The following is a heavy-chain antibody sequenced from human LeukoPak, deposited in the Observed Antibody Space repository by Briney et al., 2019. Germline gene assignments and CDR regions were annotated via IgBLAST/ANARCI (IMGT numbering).Heavy chain of an antibody. CDR1: GFTVSSNY. CDR3: ARVRRYYDSSGYSAHYYYGMDV. J-gene: IGHJ6*02. V-gene: IGHV3-66*01. CDR2: IYSGGST. D-gene: IGHD3-22*01. Sequence: PGGSLRLSCAASGFTVSSNYMSWVRQAPGKGLEWVSVIYSGGSTYYADSVKGGFTISRDNSKNTLYLQMNSLRAEDTAVYYCARVRRYYDSSGYSAHYYYGMDVWGQGTTVTVSS.